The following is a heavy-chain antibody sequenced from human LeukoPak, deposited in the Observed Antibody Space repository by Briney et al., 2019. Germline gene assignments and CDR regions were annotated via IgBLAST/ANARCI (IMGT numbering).Heavy chain of an antibody. D-gene: IGHD1-26*01. CDR2: INSDGSST. J-gene: IGHJ4*02. V-gene: IGHV3-74*01. CDR3: ARGRQWEPGDY. CDR1: GFTFSSYW. Sequence: EGSLRLSCAASGFTFSSYWMHWVRHAPGKGLVWVSRINSDGSSTSYADSVKGRFTISRDNAKNTLYLQMNSLRAEDTAVYYCARGRQWEPGDYWGQGTLVTVSS.